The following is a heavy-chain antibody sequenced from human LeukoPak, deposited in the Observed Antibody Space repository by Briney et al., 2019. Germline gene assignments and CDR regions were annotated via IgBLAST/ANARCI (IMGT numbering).Heavy chain of an antibody. CDR3: ARGFPPGSGSRGSHAFDV. CDR1: EMSFSAYY. Sequence: SETLSLTCAVSEMSFSAYYWNWIRQSPGTGMEWMWEINYGGSTKYTPSLEGRGTILIDTSKNQFSLKLAPVTAADTAVYYCARGFPPGSGSRGSHAFDVWGQGTMVTVSS. V-gene: IGHV4-34*01. CDR2: INYGGST. J-gene: IGHJ3*01. D-gene: IGHD6-19*01.